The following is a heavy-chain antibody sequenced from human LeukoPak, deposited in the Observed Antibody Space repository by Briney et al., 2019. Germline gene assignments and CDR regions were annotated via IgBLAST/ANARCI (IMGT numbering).Heavy chain of an antibody. CDR1: GDSIITYY. J-gene: IGHJ4*01. V-gene: IGHV4-59*01. D-gene: IGHD3-3*01. Sequence: SETLSLTCSVSGDSIITYYWSWIRQPPGKAPEWLGYVHYTGDTDYNPSLESRVTISIDTSKNEFSLKLDSVTAADTAVYYCARGGGGITIFGVVSFEYWGQGALVTVSS. CDR2: VHYTGDT. CDR3: ARGGGGITIFGVVSFEY.